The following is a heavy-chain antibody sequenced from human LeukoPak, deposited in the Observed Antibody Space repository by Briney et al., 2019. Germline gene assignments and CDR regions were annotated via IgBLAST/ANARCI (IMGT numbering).Heavy chain of an antibody. CDR1: GFTFSSYA. CDR3: AKRYCSSTSCYNYMDV. CDR2: ISGSGGST. V-gene: IGHV3-23*01. J-gene: IGHJ6*03. D-gene: IGHD2-2*02. Sequence: GGSLRLSCAASGFTFSSYAMSWVRQAPGKGLEWVSAISGSGGSTYYADSVKGRFTISRDNSKNTLYLQMNSLRAEDTAVYYCAKRYCSSTSCYNYMDVWGKGTTVTVSS.